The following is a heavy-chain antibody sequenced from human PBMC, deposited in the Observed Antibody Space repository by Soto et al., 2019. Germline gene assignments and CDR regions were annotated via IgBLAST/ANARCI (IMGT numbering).Heavy chain of an antibody. CDR2: IYYSGNT. CDR1: GGSVSSGRHY. J-gene: IGHJ4*02. D-gene: IGHD6-25*01. V-gene: IGHV4-61*01. Sequence: SETLSLTCSVSGGSVSSGRHYWSWIRQPPGKGLKWIGYIYYSGNTRYIPWLESRATISVVRSENQFFMNLRSVSAAVKSLYYCVRVPLPGVAAADVYYFDDWGQGILVTVSS. CDR3: VRVPLPGVAAADVYYFDD.